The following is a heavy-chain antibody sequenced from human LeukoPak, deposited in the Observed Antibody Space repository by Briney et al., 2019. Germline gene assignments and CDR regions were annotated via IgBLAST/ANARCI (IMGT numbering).Heavy chain of an antibody. Sequence: GGSLRLSCVASRFTLTNASMCWVRQAPGRRLEGVGRIKSKTDGGTTDYAAPVKGRLTTTRDDSRNKQYLQRDSLKTEDTAVYYCTKGGLPIDYWGQGTLVTVSS. V-gene: IGHV3-15*01. CDR1: RFTLTNAS. D-gene: IGHD5-12*01. J-gene: IGHJ4*02. CDR3: TKGGLPIDY. CDR2: IKSKTDGGTT.